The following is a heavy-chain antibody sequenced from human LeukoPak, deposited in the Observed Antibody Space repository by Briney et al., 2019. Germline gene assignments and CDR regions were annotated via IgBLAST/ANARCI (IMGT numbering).Heavy chain of an antibody. CDR1: GGSFSGYY. D-gene: IGHD3-9*01. CDR2: INHSGST. J-gene: IGHJ3*02. V-gene: IGHV4-34*01. CDR3: ARGGYDILTGYFDAFDI. Sequence: PSETLSLTCAVYGGSFSGYYWSWIRQPPGKGLEWIGEINHSGSTNYNPSLKSRVTVSVDTSKNQFSLKLSSVTAADTAVYYCARGGYDILTGYFDAFDIWGQGTMVTVSS.